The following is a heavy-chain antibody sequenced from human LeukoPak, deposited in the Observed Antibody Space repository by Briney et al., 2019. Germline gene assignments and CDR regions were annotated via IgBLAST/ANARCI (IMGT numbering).Heavy chain of an antibody. CDR2: IYTSGST. Sequence: PSETLSLTCTVSGGSISSYYWSWLRQPAGKGREWIGRIYTSGSTNYNPSLKSRVTMSVDTSKNQFSLKLSSVTAADTAVYYCAREQQLPPEGALDIWGQGTMVTVSS. CDR1: GGSISSYY. J-gene: IGHJ3*02. V-gene: IGHV4-4*07. D-gene: IGHD6-13*01. CDR3: AREQQLPPEGALDI.